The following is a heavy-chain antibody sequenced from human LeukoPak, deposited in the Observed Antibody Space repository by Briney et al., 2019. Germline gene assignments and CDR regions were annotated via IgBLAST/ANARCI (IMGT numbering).Heavy chain of an antibody. D-gene: IGHD6-13*01. CDR1: GFTFSSYA. J-gene: IGHJ5*02. CDR3: AAYSSSWYGWFDP. CDR2: ISYDGSNK. V-gene: IGHV3-30-3*01. Sequence: GGSLRLSCAASGFTFSSYALHWVRQAPGKGLEWVALISYDGSNKHYADSVKGRFTTSRDNSKNTLYLEMNSLRAEDTAVYYCAAYSSSWYGWFDPWGQGTLVTVSS.